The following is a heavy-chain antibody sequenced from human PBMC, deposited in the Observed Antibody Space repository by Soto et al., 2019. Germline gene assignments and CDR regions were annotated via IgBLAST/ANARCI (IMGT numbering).Heavy chain of an antibody. J-gene: IGHJ6*02. CDR2: ISGSGGST. D-gene: IGHD1-26*01. V-gene: IGHV3-23*01. Sequence: GGSLRLSCAASGFTFSSYAMSWVRQAPGKGLEWVSAISGSGGSTYYADSVKGRFTISRDNSKNTLYLQMNSLRAEDTAVYYCAKDSRSIGRELLQLGYYYGMDVWGQGTTVTVSS. CDR3: AKDSRSIGRELLQLGYYYGMDV. CDR1: GFTFSSYA.